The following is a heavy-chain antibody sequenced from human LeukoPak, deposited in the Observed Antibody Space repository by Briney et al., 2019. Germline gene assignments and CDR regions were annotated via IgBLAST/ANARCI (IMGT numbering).Heavy chain of an antibody. D-gene: IGHD3-3*01. V-gene: IGHV1-69-2*01. CDR1: GDTFTDYY. CDR2: IDPADDET. J-gene: IGHJ1*01. CDR3: TTDSPYYAASY. Sequence: GASVKISCRSSGDTFTDYYIHWVQQAPGKGLKWMGRIDPADDETLYAEEFQGRVLFTADASRDTAYMEFPSLTSEDTAVYYCTTDSPYYAASYWGHGTQVTV.